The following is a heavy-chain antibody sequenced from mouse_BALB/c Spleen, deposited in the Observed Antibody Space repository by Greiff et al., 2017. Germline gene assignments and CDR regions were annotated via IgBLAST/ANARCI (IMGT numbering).Heavy chain of an antibody. V-gene: IGHV2-9*02. Sequence: QVQLMESGPGLVAPSQSLSITCTVSGFSLTSYGVHWVRQPPGKGLEWLGVIWAGGSTNYNPALMSRLSISKDNSRSQVFLKMISLQTDDTAMYYCAREREGWDAMDYWGQGTSVTVSS. J-gene: IGHJ4*01. CDR2: IWAGGST. CDR3: AREREGWDAMDY. CDR1: GFSLTSYG.